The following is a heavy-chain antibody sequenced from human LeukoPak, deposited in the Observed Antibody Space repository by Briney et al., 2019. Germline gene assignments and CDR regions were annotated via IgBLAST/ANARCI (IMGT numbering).Heavy chain of an antibody. V-gene: IGHV3-53*01. CDR2: IFSGGST. CDR1: GFTVSSNY. Sequence: GGSLRLSCAASGFTVSSNYMSWVRQAPGKGLECVSLIFSGGSTYYADSVKGRFTTSRDNSKNTLYLQMNSLRAEDTAVYYCARDLAFSSWGQGTLVTVSS. D-gene: IGHD3-16*01. J-gene: IGHJ4*02. CDR3: ARDLAFSS.